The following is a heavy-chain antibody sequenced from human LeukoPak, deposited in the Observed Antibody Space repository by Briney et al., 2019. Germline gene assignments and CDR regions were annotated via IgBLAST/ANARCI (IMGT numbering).Heavy chain of an antibody. Sequence: SQTLSLTCTVSGGSISSGDYYWSWIRQPPGKGLEWIGYIYYSGSTYYNPSLKSRVTISVDTSKNQFSLKLSSVTAADTAVYYCARDVGEIAARGGHWFDPWGQGTLVTVSS. CDR3: ARDVGEIAARGGHWFDP. J-gene: IGHJ5*02. CDR1: GGSISSGDYY. V-gene: IGHV4-30-4*01. CDR2: IYYSGST. D-gene: IGHD6-6*01.